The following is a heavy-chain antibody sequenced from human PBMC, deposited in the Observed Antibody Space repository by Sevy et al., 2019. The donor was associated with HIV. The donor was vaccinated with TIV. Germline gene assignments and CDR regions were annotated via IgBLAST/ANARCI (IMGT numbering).Heavy chain of an antibody. J-gene: IGHJ6*02. V-gene: IGHV5-51*01. CDR1: GYTFSNYW. CDR2: IYPGDSDT. D-gene: IGHD3-22*01. CDR3: ARRGYYDSSGYYTYGMDV. Sequence: GESLKISCKGSGYTFSNYWIGWVRQMPGKGLEWMGIIYPGDSDTRYSPSFQGQVTIPSDKSISTAYLQWSSLKASDTAMYYCARRGYYDSSGYYTYGMDVWGQGTTVTVSS.